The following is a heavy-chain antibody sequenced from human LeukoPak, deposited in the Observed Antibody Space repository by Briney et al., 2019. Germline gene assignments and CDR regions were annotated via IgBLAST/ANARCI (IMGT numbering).Heavy chain of an antibody. V-gene: IGHV3-21*01. CDR3: ARARVGATIQDAFDI. CDR2: ISSTSSYI. J-gene: IGHJ3*02. D-gene: IGHD1-26*01. Sequence: TGGSLRLSCTASGFTFGDYAMSWFRQAPGKGLEWVSYISSTSSYIYYADSVKGRFTISRDNAKNSLYLQMNSLRAEDTALYYCARARVGATIQDAFDIWGQGTMLTVSS. CDR1: GFTFGDYA.